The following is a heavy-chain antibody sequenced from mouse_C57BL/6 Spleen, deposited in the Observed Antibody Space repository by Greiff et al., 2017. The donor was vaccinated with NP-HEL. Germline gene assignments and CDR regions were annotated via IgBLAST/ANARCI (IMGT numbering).Heavy chain of an antibody. V-gene: IGHV1-50*01. CDR2: IDPYDCYT. CDR1: GYTFTSYW. Sequence: QVQLKQPGAELVKPGASVKLSCKASGYTFTSYWMQWVKQRPGQGLEWIGEIDPYDCYTNYNQKFKGKATLTVDTSSSTAYMQLSSLTSEDSAVYYCASANYGSSYDYWGQGTTLTVSS. J-gene: IGHJ2*01. D-gene: IGHD1-1*01. CDR3: ASANYGSSYDY.